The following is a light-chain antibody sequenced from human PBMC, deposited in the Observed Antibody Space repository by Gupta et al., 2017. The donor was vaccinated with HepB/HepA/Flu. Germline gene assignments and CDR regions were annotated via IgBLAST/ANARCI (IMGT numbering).Light chain of an antibody. CDR1: QSISSY. CDR3: QQSYSTPST. CDR2: AAS. Sequence: DIQLTQSPSSLSASVGDRVTITCRASQSISSYLNWYQQKPGKAPNLLIYAASSLQSGVPSRFSGSGSGTGFTLTISSLQPEDFATYPCQQSYSTPSTFGQGTKVEIK. J-gene: IGKJ2*01. V-gene: IGKV1-39*01.